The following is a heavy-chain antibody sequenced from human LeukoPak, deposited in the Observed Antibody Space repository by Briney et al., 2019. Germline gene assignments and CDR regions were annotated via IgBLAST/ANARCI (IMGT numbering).Heavy chain of an antibody. Sequence: SETLSLTCAVYGGSISSYYWSWIRQPPGKGLEWIGYIYYSGSTNYNPSLKSRVTISVDTSKNQFSLKLSSVTAADTAVYYCARARGYYDSSGYYSAFDIWGQGTMVTVSS. V-gene: IGHV4-59*01. J-gene: IGHJ3*02. D-gene: IGHD3-22*01. CDR3: ARARGYYDSSGYYSAFDI. CDR2: IYYSGST. CDR1: GGSISSYY.